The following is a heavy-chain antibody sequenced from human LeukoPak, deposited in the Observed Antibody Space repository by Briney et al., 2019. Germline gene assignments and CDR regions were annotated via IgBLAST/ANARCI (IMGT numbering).Heavy chain of an antibody. D-gene: IGHD3-3*01. CDR1: GFTFSSYW. J-gene: IGHJ4*02. CDR2: IKQDGSEK. CDR3: ARDALYYDFWSGYYLY. Sequence: GGSLRLSCAASGFTFSSYWMSWVRQAPGKGLEWVANIKQDGSEKYYVDSVKGRFTISRDNAKNSLYLQMNSLRAEDTAVYYCARDALYYDFWSGYYLYWGQGTLVTVSS. V-gene: IGHV3-7*01.